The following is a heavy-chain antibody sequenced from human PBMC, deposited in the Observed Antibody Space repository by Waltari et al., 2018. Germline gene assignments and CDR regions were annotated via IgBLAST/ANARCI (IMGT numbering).Heavy chain of an antibody. Sequence: QVQLQESGPGLVKPSETLSLTCTVSGGSISSYYWSWIRHPPGKGLEWIGYIYYSGSTNYNPSLKSRVTISVDTSKNQFSLKLSSVTAADPAVYYCARDRPIHGGTKFDYWGQGTLVTVSS. D-gene: IGHD3-16*01. CDR3: ARDRPIHGGTKFDY. CDR2: IYYSGST. V-gene: IGHV4-59*01. J-gene: IGHJ4*02. CDR1: GGSISSYY.